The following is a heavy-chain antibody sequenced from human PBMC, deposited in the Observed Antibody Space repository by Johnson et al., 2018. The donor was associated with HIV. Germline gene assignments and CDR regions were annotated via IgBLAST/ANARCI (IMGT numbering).Heavy chain of an antibody. Sequence: QVQLVESGGGVVQPGKSLRLSCAASGFTFTKYGMHWVRQGPGKGLEWVAVISHDANNKFYADSVKGRFAISRDNSKNTLYLQMNSLRAEDTAVYYCARDLDLREDLAFDIWGQGTMVTVSS. CDR1: GFTFTKYG. CDR3: ARDLDLREDLAFDI. D-gene: IGHD1-1*01. V-gene: IGHV3-33*05. J-gene: IGHJ3*02. CDR2: ISHDANNK.